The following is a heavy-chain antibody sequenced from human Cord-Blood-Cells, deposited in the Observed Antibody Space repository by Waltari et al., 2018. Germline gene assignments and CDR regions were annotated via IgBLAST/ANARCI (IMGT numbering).Heavy chain of an antibody. CDR2: SYYSGRT. CDR3: ARRVATITGLDY. D-gene: IGHD5-12*01. CDR1: GCSISSSSYY. V-gene: IGHV4-39*01. Sequence: QLQLQESGPVLVKPSEPLSLTCTVSGCSISSSSYYWGWIRQPPVKGIEWIGGSYYSGRTYYNPALKSRVTISVDTSKNQFSLRLSSVTAADTAVYYCARRVATITGLDYWGQGTLVTVSS. J-gene: IGHJ4*02.